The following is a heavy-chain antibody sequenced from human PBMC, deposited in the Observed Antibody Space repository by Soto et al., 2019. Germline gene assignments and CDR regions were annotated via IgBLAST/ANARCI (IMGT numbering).Heavy chain of an antibody. CDR3: AKVAGGWYEDLDY. CDR1: GFTFSSYA. Sequence: QVQLVESGGGVVQPGRSLRLSCAASGFTFSSYAMHWVRQGPGKGLEWVAVISYDGSNKYYADFVKGRFTISRDNSKNTLYLQMNSLRAEDTAVYYCAKVAGGWYEDLDYWGQGTLVTVSS. J-gene: IGHJ4*02. D-gene: IGHD6-19*01. V-gene: IGHV3-30-3*01. CDR2: ISYDGSNK.